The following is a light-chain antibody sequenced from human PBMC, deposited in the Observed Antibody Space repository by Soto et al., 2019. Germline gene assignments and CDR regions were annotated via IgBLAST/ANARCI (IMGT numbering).Light chain of an antibody. CDR2: AAS. CDR3: QQSYSSPPT. CDR1: QSISNH. J-gene: IGKJ1*01. Sequence: DIQMTQSPSSLSASVEDRVIITCRASQSISNHLNWYQQKPGKAPKLLIFAASSLQSGVPSRFSGSRSWPDFTLTISSLQPEDFATYYCQQSYSSPPTFGKGTKADIK. V-gene: IGKV1-39*01.